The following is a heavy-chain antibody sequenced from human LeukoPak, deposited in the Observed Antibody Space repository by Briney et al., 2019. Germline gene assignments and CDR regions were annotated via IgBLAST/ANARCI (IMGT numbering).Heavy chain of an antibody. CDR2: VGTVGDK. D-gene: IGHD5-18*01. J-gene: IGHJ4*02. Sequence: EGSLRLSCTASGFTFSINDMHWVRQATGKGLEWVSGVGTVGDKYYAGSVKGRFTISREDAKNSVYLQMNSLRAGDTAVYYCARGGKTAMADYWGQGTLVTVSS. V-gene: IGHV3-13*01. CDR1: GFTFSIND. CDR3: ARGGKTAMADY.